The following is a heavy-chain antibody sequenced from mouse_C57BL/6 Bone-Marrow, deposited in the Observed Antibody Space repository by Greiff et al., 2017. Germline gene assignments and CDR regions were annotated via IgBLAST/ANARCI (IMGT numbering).Heavy chain of an antibody. CDR2: IYPRDGST. J-gene: IGHJ2*01. CDR3: ARGDYYGSSDSY. V-gene: IGHV1-78*01. D-gene: IGHD1-1*01. CDR1: GYTFTDHT. Sequence: VKLVESDAELVKPGASVKISCKVSGYTFTDHTIHWMKQRPEQGLEWIGYIYPRDGSTKYNEKFKGKATLTADKSSSTAYMQLNSLTSEDSAVYFCARGDYYGSSDSYWGQGTTLTVSS.